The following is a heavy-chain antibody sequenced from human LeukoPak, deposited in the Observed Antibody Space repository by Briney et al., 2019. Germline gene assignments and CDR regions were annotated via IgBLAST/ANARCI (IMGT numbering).Heavy chain of an antibody. CDR1: GLTFSSYW. D-gene: IGHD4-17*01. CDR2: IKQEGSEK. CDR3: ARDKSYGDSSDY. Sequence: GGSLRLSSAASGLTFSSYWMSWVRQAPGKGLEWVANIKQEGSEKYYVDSVKGRFTISRDNAKNSLYLQMNSLRAEDTAVYYCARDKSYGDSSDYWGQGTLVTVSS. J-gene: IGHJ4*02. V-gene: IGHV3-7*01.